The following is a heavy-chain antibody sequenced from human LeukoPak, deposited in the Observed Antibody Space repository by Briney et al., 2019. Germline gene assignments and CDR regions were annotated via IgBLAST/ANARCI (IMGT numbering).Heavy chain of an antibody. V-gene: IGHV1-18*01. D-gene: IGHD3-22*01. CDR3: ARVEKTYYYDSSGPYDYFDY. CDR2: ISAYNGNT. J-gene: IGHJ4*02. CDR1: GYTFTSYG. Sequence: RWASVKVSCKASGYTFTSYGISWVRQAPGQGLEWMGWISAYNGNTNYAQKLQGRVTMTTDTSTSTAYVELRSLRSDDTAVYYCARVEKTYYYDSSGPYDYFDYWGQGTLVTVSS.